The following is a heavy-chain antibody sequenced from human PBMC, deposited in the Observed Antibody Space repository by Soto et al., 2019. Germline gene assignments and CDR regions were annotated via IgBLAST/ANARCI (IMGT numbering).Heavy chain of an antibody. D-gene: IGHD4-17*01. CDR1: GFTVSSNY. Sequence: PGGSLRLSCAASGFTVSSNYMSWVRQAPGKGLEWVSVIYSGGSTYYADSVKGRFTISRDNSKNTLYLQMNSLRAEDTAVYYCARGDYGGNSHPPWFDPWGQGTLVTVAS. V-gene: IGHV3-53*01. CDR2: IYSGGST. J-gene: IGHJ5*02. CDR3: ARGDYGGNSHPPWFDP.